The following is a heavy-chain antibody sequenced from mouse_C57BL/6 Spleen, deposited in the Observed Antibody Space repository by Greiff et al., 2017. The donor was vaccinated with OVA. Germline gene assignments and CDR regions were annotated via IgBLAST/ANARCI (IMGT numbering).Heavy chain of an antibody. V-gene: IGHV5-9-1*02. J-gene: IGHJ4*01. Sequence: EVKVEESGEGLVKPGGSLKLSCAASGFTFSSYAMSWVRQTPEKRLEWVAYISSGGDYIYYADTVKGRFTISRDNARNTLYLQMSSLKSEDTAMYYCTRGRSYAMDYWGQGTSVTVSS. CDR3: TRGRSYAMDY. CDR2: ISSGGDYI. CDR1: GFTFSSYA.